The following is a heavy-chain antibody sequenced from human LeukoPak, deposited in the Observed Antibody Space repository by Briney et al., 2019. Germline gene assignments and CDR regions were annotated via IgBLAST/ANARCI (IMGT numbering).Heavy chain of an antibody. J-gene: IGHJ4*02. CDR1: GFTFSSSS. CDR2: ISSSSSYI. Sequence: GGSLRLSCAASGFTFSSSSMNWVRQAPGKGLEWVSSISSSSSYIYYADSVKGRFTISRDNAKNSLYLQMNSLRAEDTAVYYCARDLGGYDSSYFDYWGQGTLVTVSS. D-gene: IGHD5-12*01. V-gene: IGHV3-21*01. CDR3: ARDLGGYDSSYFDY.